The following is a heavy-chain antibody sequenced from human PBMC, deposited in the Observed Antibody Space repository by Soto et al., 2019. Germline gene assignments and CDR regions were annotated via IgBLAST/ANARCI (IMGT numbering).Heavy chain of an antibody. CDR1: GFTLTGYA. D-gene: IGHD1-20*01. Sequence: EVQLLESGGGLVQPGGSLRLSCVGSGFTLTGYAMNWVRQAPGKGLEGVSASSSRVGSTFYADSVKGRFTISRANSKNTLYLQMNSLRAEDTAGYYCAQSQGYNLNDFNYWGQGTLVTVSS. CDR3: AQSQGYNLNDFNY. V-gene: IGHV3-23*01. CDR2: SSSRVGST. J-gene: IGHJ4*02.